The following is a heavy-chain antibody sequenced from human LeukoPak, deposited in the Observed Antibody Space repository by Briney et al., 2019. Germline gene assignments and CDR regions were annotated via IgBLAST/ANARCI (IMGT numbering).Heavy chain of an antibody. CDR3: AKDAPYGDYDDYYYGMDV. D-gene: IGHD4-17*01. CDR2: ISGSGGST. Sequence: GGSLRLSCAASGFTFSSYAMSWVRQAPGKGLEWVSAISGSGGSTYYADSVKGRFTISRDNSKNTLYLQMNSLRAEDTAVYYCAKDAPYGDYDDYYYGMDVWGQGTTVTVSS. CDR1: GFTFSSYA. V-gene: IGHV3-23*01. J-gene: IGHJ6*02.